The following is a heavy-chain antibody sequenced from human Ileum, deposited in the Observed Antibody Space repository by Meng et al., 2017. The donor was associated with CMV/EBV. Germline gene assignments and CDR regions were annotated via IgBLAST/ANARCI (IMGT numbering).Heavy chain of an antibody. CDR2: TWYGSKWYY. V-gene: IGHV6-1*01. J-gene: IGHJ4*02. CDR1: DSVSISTES. D-gene: IGHD3-10*01. CDR3: TYGWPLKY. Sequence: QGQLHQSGPGLVKPSQPLSLTCAGDSVSISTESWNWIRQSPSRGLEWLGRTWYGSKWYYEYAVSVKSRITIIPDTSQNQISLQLNSVTPDDTAVYYCTYGWPLKYWGQGSLVTVSS.